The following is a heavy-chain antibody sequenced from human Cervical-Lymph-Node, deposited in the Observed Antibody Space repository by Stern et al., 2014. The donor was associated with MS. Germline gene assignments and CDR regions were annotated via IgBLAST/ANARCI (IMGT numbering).Heavy chain of an antibody. CDR2: ISSSGNT. CDR3: ARSGSYSRLDY. D-gene: IGHD1-26*01. CDR1: GDSISSSY. V-gene: IGHV4-4*07. J-gene: IGHJ4*02. Sequence: ESGPRLVKPSETLSLTFTVSGDSISSSYWSWIRQPAGNRLECLGSISSSGNTNSIPTLNSSLTITFDTSKNQLSLKVKPVTAADTAVYYCARSGSYSRLDYWGQGLLVTVSS.